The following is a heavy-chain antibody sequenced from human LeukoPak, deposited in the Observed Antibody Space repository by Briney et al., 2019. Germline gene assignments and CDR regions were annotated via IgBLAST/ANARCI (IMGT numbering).Heavy chain of an antibody. V-gene: IGHV1-69*05. D-gene: IGHD3-10*01. CDR1: GGTFSSYA. CDR2: IIPILGTA. Sequence: ASVKVSCKASGGTFSSYAISWVRQAPGQGLEWMGGIIPILGTANYAQKFQGRVTITTDESTSTAYMELSSLRSEDTAVYYCARDLGYGSGSYYNGWFDPWGQGTLVTVSS. CDR3: ARDLGYGSGSYYNGWFDP. J-gene: IGHJ5*02.